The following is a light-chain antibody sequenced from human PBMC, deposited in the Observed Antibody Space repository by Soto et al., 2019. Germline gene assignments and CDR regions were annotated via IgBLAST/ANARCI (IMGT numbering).Light chain of an antibody. V-gene: IGKV1-39*01. Sequence: DIQMTQSPSSLSASVGDRVTITCRASQSISTSLIWYQQKLGKAPNLLIYAASSLHSGLPSRFSGSGSGTDFTLTISSLQPEDFAPYYCQQSYSAPPTFGQGTKVEI. CDR1: QSISTS. CDR3: QQSYSAPPT. CDR2: AAS. J-gene: IGKJ1*01.